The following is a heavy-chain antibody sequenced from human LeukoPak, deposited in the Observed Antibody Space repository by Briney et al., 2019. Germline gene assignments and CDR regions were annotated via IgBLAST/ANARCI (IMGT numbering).Heavy chain of an antibody. CDR3: AKDKHSSSWYYFDY. CDR2: ISWNSGSI. Sequence: GGSLRLSCAASGSTFDDYAMHWVRQAPGKGLEWVSGISWNSGSIGYADSVKGRFTISRDNAKNSLYLQMNSLRAEDTALYYCAKDKHSSSWYYFDYWGQGTLVTVSS. V-gene: IGHV3-9*01. D-gene: IGHD6-13*01. CDR1: GSTFDDYA. J-gene: IGHJ4*02.